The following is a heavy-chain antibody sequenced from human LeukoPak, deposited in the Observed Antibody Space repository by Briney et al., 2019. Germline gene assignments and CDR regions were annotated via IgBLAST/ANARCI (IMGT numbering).Heavy chain of an antibody. V-gene: IGHV4-59*01. D-gene: IGHD3-10*01. CDR1: GGSISSYY. CDR3: ARSELLWFGGVNSGFDY. CDR2: IYYSGST. Sequence: SETLSLTCTVSGGSISSYYWSWIRQPPGKGLEWIGYIYYSGSTNYNPSLKSRVTISVNTSKNQFSLKLSSVTAADTAVYYCARSELLWFGGVNSGFDYWGQGTLVTVSS. J-gene: IGHJ4*02.